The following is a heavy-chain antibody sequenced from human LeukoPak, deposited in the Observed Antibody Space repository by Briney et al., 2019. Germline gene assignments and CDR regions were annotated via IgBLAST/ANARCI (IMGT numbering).Heavy chain of an antibody. V-gene: IGHV3-21*01. D-gene: IGHD6-6*01. CDR1: GFTFSSYS. CDR3: AKYGGEYSSSSQGDY. J-gene: IGHJ4*02. CDR2: ISSSSSYI. Sequence: GGSLRLSCAASGFTFSSYSMNWVRQAPGKGLEWVSSISSSSSYIYYADSVKGRFTISRDNAKNSLYLQMNSLRAEDTAVYYCAKYGGEYSSSSQGDYWGQGTLVTVSS.